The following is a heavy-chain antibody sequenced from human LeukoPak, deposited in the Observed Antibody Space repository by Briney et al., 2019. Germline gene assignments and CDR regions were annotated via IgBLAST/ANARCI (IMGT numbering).Heavy chain of an antibody. V-gene: IGHV3-15*01. J-gene: IGHJ4*02. CDR3: TTDLNWNDVY. D-gene: IGHD1-1*01. CDR1: GFSFSDAW. Sequence: PGGSLRLSCAASGFSFSDAWMNWVRQAPGKGLDWVGRIKSKTDSGRTDYAAPVKGRFIISRDDSKNTLYLQMNSLKTDDTAVYYCTTDLNWNDVYWGQGTPVTVSS. CDR2: IKSKTDSGRT.